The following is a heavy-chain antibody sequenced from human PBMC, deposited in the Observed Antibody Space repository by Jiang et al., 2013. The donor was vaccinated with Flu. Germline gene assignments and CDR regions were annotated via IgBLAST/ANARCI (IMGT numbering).Heavy chain of an antibody. CDR3: ARGPYRDYYYGMDV. CDR1: GGSISSYY. J-gene: IGHJ6*02. D-gene: IGHD1-26*01. CDR2: IYYSGST. V-gene: IGHV4-59*01. Sequence: TLSLTCTVSGGSISSYYWSWIRQPPGKGLEWIGYIYYSGSTNYNPSLKSRVTISVDTSKNQFSLKLSSVTAADTAVYYCARGPYRDYYYGMDVWGQGTTVTVSS.